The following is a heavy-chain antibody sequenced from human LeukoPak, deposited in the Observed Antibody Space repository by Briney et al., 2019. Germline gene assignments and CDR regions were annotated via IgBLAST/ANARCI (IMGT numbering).Heavy chain of an antibody. J-gene: IGHJ4*02. CDR1: GFTFSSYW. CDR3: ARDSGTHVN. D-gene: IGHD2/OR15-2a*01. V-gene: IGHV3-7*05. CDR2: MNQDGSEK. Sequence: GGSLRLSCAASGFTFSSYWMSWVRQAAGKGLEWVANMNQDGSEKYYADSVKGRFTISRDNAKNSLYLQRNSLRAEDTAVYYCARDSGTHVNWGQGTLVTVSS.